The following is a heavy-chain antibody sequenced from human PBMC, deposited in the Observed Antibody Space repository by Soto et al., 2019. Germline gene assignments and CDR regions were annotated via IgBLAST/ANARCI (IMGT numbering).Heavy chain of an antibody. Sequence: ASVKVSCKASGGTLNSYTINWVRQAPGQGLEWMGRISAYIGNTNYAQKLQGRVTMTTDTSTSTAYMELRSLRSDDTAVYYCAREDSSGWYYYWGQGTLVTVSS. J-gene: IGHJ4*02. D-gene: IGHD6-19*01. CDR1: GGTLNSYT. CDR2: ISAYIGNT. CDR3: AREDSSGWYYY. V-gene: IGHV1-18*01.